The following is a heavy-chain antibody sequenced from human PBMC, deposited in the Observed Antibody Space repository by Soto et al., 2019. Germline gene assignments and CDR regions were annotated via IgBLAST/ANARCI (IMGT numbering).Heavy chain of an antibody. V-gene: IGHV4-31*03. Sequence: SETLSLTCTVSGGSISSGGYYWSWIRQHPGKGLGWIGYIYYSGSTYYNPSLKSRVTISVDTSKNQFSLKLSSVTAADTAVYYCARVSEGGDYGDYFWFDPWGQGTLVTVSS. CDR2: IYYSGST. CDR3: ARVSEGGDYGDYFWFDP. D-gene: IGHD4-17*01. CDR1: GGSISSGGYY. J-gene: IGHJ5*02.